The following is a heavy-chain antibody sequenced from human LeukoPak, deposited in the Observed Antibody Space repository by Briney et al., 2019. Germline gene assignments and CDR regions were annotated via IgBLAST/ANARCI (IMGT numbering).Heavy chain of an antibody. CDR1: GFTFSSYA. Sequence: PGGSPRLSCGASGFTFSSYAMSWVRQAPGKGLEWVSAISGSDSSTYYADSVKGRFTISRDNSKNTLYLQMNSLRAEDTAVYYCAADPRLFWGQGTLVTVSS. J-gene: IGHJ4*02. V-gene: IGHV3-23*01. CDR3: AADPRLF. D-gene: IGHD2-21*01. CDR2: ISGSDSST.